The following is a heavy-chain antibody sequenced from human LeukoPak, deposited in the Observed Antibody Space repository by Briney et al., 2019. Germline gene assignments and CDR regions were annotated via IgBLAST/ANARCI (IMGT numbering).Heavy chain of an antibody. D-gene: IGHD2-15*01. CDR3: ARPGRCSGGSCYYYGMDV. V-gene: IGHV1-24*01. CDR2: FDPEDGET. CDR1: GYTLTELS. Sequence: ASVKVSCKVSGYTLTELSMHWVRQAPGKGLEWMGGFDPEDGETIYAQKFQGRVTMTEDTSTDTAYMELSSLRSEDTAVYYCARPGRCSGGSCYYYGMDVWGQGTTVTVSS. J-gene: IGHJ6*02.